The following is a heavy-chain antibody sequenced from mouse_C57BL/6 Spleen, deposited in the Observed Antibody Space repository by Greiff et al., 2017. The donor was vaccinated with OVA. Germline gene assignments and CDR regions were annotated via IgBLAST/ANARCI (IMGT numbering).Heavy chain of an antibody. J-gene: IGHJ4*01. V-gene: IGHV1-9*01. Sequence: VQLQESGAELMKPGASVKLSCKATGYTFTGYWIEWVKQRPGHGLEWIGEILPGSGSTNYNEKFKGKATFTADTSSNTAYMQLSSLTTEDAAIYYCARATIVTTEVPDYCAMDDWGQGTSVTVSS. D-gene: IGHD2-5*01. CDR2: ILPGSGST. CDR3: ARATIVTTEVPDYCAMDD. CDR1: GYTFTGYW.